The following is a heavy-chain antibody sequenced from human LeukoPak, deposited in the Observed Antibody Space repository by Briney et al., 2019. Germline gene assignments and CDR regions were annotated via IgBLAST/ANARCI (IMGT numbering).Heavy chain of an antibody. Sequence: SETLSLTCAVSGYSISNGYHWGWIRQPPEKDLEWIGSINHSGSTYYNPSLKSRVTISVDTSKNQFSLKLNSVTAADTAVYYCARDSGYDPGWFDPWGQGTLVTVSS. CDR3: ARDSGYDPGWFDP. J-gene: IGHJ5*02. CDR1: GYSISNGYH. CDR2: INHSGST. V-gene: IGHV4-38-2*02. D-gene: IGHD3-10*01.